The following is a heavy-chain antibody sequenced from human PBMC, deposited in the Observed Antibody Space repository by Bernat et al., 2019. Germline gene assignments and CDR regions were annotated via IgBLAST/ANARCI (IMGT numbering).Heavy chain of an antibody. D-gene: IGHD6-13*01. CDR2: CGPGHEK. Sequence: DVHLLESGGGRIQPGGSLRLSCAASGFNFADFAMSWVRQAPGKGLEWVSVCGPGHEKYYVDSVKGRFTIFRDSSKNTLSLQMDNLRVEDTAVYYCAKQRGSTYGEFHFDSWGQGTLVTVSA. CDR3: AKQRGSTYGEFHFDS. V-gene: IGHV3-23*01. CDR1: GFNFADFA. J-gene: IGHJ4*02.